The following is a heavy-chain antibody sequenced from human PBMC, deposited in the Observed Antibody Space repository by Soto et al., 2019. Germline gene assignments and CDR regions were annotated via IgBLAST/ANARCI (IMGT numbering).Heavy chain of an antibody. CDR1: GGSISSSSYY. CDR3: ARHLRSSSWSGWFDY. CDR2: IYYSGST. J-gene: IGHJ4*02. V-gene: IGHV4-39*01. Sequence: QLQLQESGPGLVKPSETLSLTCTVSGGSISSSSYYWGWIRQPPGKGLEWIGSIYYSGSTYYNPSLNSRVTISVDTSKNKVSLKLSAVTAADTAVYYCARHLRSSSWSGWFDYWGQGTLVTVSS. D-gene: IGHD6-13*01.